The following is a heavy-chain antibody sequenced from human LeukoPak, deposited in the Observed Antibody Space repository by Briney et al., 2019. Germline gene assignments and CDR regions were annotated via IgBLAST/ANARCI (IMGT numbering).Heavy chain of an antibody. CDR3: ARGPFDY. Sequence: PSETLSLTCAVYGGSFSGYYWNWIRQPAGKGLEWIGEINHSGSTNYNPSLKSRVTISVDTSKNQFSLKLSSVTAADTAVYYCARGPFDYWGQGTLVTVSS. CDR2: INHSGST. V-gene: IGHV4-34*01. CDR1: GGSFSGYY. J-gene: IGHJ4*02.